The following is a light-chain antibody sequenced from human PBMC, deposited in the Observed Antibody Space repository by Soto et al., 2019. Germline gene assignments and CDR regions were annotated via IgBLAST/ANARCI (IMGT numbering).Light chain of an antibody. Sequence: QSLLTQPASVSGSPGQSITISCTGTISDVGGYNYVSWYQQHPGEAPKLIICEVINRPSGVSNRFSGSKSGNTASLTISGLQAEDEADYYCSSYTSRSTLVFGTGTKVTVL. CDR2: EVI. V-gene: IGLV2-14*01. J-gene: IGLJ1*01. CDR3: SSYTSRSTLV. CDR1: ISDVGGYNY.